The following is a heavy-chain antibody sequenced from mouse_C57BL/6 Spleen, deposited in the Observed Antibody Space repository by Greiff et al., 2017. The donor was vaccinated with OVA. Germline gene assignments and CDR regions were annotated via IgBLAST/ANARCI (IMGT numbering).Heavy chain of an antibody. J-gene: IGHJ3*01. CDR1: GFTFSSYA. CDR2: ISDGGSYT. Sequence: DVMLVESGGGLVKPGGSLKLSCAASGFTFSSYAMSWVRQTPEKRLEWVATISDGGSYTYYPDNVKGRFTISRDNAKNNLYLQMSHLKSEDTAMYYCAREDDWFAYWGQGTLVTVSA. CDR3: AREDDWFAY. V-gene: IGHV5-4*01.